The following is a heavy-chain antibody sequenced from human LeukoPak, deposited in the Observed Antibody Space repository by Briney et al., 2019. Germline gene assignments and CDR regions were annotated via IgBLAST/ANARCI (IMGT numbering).Heavy chain of an antibody. CDR1: GYTFTGYY. V-gene: IGHV1-2*02. Sequence: ASVKVSCKASGYTFTGYYIHWVRQAPGQGLEWMGWIDPNTGGTKYTQKFQGRVTMTRDTSFSTAYMELSRLTSDDTAVYYCARDRSITEKYSGSYFPDSWGQGTLVTVSS. D-gene: IGHD1-26*01. CDR3: ARDRSITEKYSGSYFPDS. CDR2: IDPNTGGT. J-gene: IGHJ4*02.